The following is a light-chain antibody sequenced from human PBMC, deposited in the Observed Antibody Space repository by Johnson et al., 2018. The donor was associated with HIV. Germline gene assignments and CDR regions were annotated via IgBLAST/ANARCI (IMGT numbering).Light chain of an antibody. Sequence: HSVLTQPPSVSAAPGQKVTISCSGSSSYIGNNYVSWYQQLPGTAPKLLIYEKNKRPSGIPDRFSASKSGTSATLDITGLQTGDEADYYCGTWDSSLSAVFGTGTKVTVL. CDR2: EKN. CDR1: SSYIGNNY. V-gene: IGLV1-51*02. J-gene: IGLJ1*01. CDR3: GTWDSSLSAV.